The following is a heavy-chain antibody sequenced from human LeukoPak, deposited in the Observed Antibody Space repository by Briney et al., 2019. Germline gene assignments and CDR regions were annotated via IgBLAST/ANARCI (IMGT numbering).Heavy chain of an antibody. CDR2: INPNSGGT. Sequence: GASVKVSCKASGYTFTGYYMHWVRQAPRQGLEWMGWINPNSGGTNYAQKFQGRVTMTRDTSISTAYMELSRLRSDDTAVYYCARDSITMVRGDPYNWFDPWGQGTLVTVSS. CDR3: ARDSITMVRGDPYNWFDP. CDR1: GYTFTGYY. D-gene: IGHD3-10*01. J-gene: IGHJ5*02. V-gene: IGHV1-2*02.